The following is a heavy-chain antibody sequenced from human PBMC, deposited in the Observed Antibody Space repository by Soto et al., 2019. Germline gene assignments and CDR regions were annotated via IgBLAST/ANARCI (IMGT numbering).Heavy chain of an antibody. CDR2: LNPGSGDT. CDR3: ARMAMFVPLNSFDT. V-gene: IGHV1-8*01. Sequence: ASVKVYCKASGYSFTNNDVSWVGPATGEGREWMGWLNPGSGDTGYAQKFQGRVTMTRDISIATDYMELSSLRSDDTAIYYCARMAMFVPLNSFDTSGQRTLVTVSS. CDR1: GYSFTNND. D-gene: IGHD3-10*02. J-gene: IGHJ5*02.